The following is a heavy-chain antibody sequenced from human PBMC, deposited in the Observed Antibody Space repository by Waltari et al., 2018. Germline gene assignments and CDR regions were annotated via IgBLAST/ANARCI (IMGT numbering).Heavy chain of an antibody. V-gene: IGHV4-4*02. CDR1: GGPISSSNW. Sequence: QVQLQESGPGLVKPSGTLSPTCAVSGGPISSSNWWGWVRHPPGKGLEWIGEIYHSGSTNYNPSLKSRVTISVDKSKNQFSLKLSSVTAADTAVYYCAKRRDYYGSGSYYPFDYWGQGTLVTVSA. CDR2: IYHSGST. CDR3: AKRRDYYGSGSYYPFDY. D-gene: IGHD3-10*01. J-gene: IGHJ4*02.